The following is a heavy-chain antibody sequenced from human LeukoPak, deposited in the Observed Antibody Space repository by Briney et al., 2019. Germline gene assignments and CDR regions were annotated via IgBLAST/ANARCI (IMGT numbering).Heavy chain of an antibody. J-gene: IGHJ3*02. D-gene: IGHD6-19*01. Sequence: ASVKVSCKVSGYTLTELSMHWVRQAPGKGLEWMGGFDPEDGETIYAQKFQGRVTMTEDTSTDTAYMELSSLRSEGTAVYYCATVPYSSGAEAFDIWGQGTMVTVSS. CDR2: FDPEDGET. V-gene: IGHV1-24*01. CDR3: ATVPYSSGAEAFDI. CDR1: GYTLTELS.